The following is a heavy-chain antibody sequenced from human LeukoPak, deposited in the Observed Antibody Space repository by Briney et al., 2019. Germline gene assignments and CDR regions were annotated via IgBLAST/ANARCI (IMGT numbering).Heavy chain of an antibody. V-gene: IGHV4-61*02. J-gene: IGHJ6*03. CDR2: IYTSGST. Sequence: SETLSLTCTVSGGSISSGSYYWSWIRQPAGKGLEWIGRIYTSGSTNCNPSLKSRVTISVDTSKNQFSLKLSSVTAADTAVYYCARGNIVVVPAAISYYYYYMDVWGKGTTVTISS. CDR3: ARGNIVVVPAAISYYYYYMDV. CDR1: GGSISSGSYY. D-gene: IGHD2-2*01.